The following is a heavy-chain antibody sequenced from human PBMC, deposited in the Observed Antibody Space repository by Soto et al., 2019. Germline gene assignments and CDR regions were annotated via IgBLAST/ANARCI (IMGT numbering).Heavy chain of an antibody. CDR3: ARTPTRGIYDSSGLFDP. V-gene: IGHV4-61*01. J-gene: IGHJ5*02. D-gene: IGHD3-22*01. CDR2: IYYSGST. Sequence: PSETLSLTCTVSGGSVSSGSYYWSWIRQPPGEGLEWIGYIYYSGSTNYNPSLKSRVTISVDTSKNQFSLKLSSVTAADTAVYYCARTPTRGIYDSSGLFDPWGQGTLVTVSS. CDR1: GGSVSSGSYY.